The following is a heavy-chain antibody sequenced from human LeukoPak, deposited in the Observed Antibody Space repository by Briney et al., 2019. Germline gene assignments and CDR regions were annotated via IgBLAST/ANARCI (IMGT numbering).Heavy chain of an antibody. V-gene: IGHV1-2*02. CDR3: ARTARGLQYYYYFDY. Sequence: GASVKVSCKASGYTFTGYYMHWVRQAPGQGLEWMGWINPNSGGTNYAQKFQGRVTMTRDTSISTAYMELSRLRSDDTAVYYCARTARGLQYYYYFDYWGQGTLVTVSS. CDR2: INPNSGGT. D-gene: IGHD4-11*01. CDR1: GYTFTGYY. J-gene: IGHJ4*02.